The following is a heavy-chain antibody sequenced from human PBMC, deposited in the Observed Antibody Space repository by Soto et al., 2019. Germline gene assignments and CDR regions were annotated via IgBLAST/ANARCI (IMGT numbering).Heavy chain of an antibody. J-gene: IGHJ4*02. D-gene: IGHD6-19*01. V-gene: IGHV1-69*13. CDR2: IIPIFGTA. Sequence: SVKVSCKASGGTFSSYAISWVRQAPGQGLEWMGGIIPIFGTANYAQKFQCRVTITADESTSTAYMELSRLRSEDTAVYYCSIAVAGAPDYWGQGTLVTVSS. CDR1: GGTFSSYA. CDR3: SIAVAGAPDY.